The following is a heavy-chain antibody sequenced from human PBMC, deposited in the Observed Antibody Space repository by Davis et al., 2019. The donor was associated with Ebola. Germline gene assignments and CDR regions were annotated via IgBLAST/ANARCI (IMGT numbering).Heavy chain of an antibody. CDR2: ISYDGSNK. D-gene: IGHD1-1*01. CDR1: GFTFSSYG. J-gene: IGHJ4*02. V-gene: IGHV3-30*03. Sequence: GESLKISCAASGFTFSSYGMHWVRQAPGKGLEWVAVISYDGSNKYYADSVKGRFTISRDNSKNTLYLQMNNLRAEDTAVYYCARDGVQLGILAYWGQGTLVTVSS. CDR3: ARDGVQLGILAY.